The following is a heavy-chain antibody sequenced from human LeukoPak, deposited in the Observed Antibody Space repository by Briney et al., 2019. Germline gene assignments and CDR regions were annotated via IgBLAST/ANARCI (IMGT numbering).Heavy chain of an antibody. Sequence: GGSLRLSCAASGFTFDDYGMSWVRQAPGKGLEWVSGINWNGGSTGYADSVKGRFTISRDNAKNSLYLQMNSLRAEDTALYYCAREAYDSSGYSFPFDYWGQGTLVTVSS. V-gene: IGHV3-20*04. J-gene: IGHJ4*02. CDR3: AREAYDSSGYSFPFDY. CDR1: GFTFDDYG. D-gene: IGHD3-22*01. CDR2: INWNGGST.